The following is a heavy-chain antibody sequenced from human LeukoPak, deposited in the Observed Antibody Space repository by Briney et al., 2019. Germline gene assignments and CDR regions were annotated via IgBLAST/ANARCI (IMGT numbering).Heavy chain of an antibody. CDR3: ARGREYYYYYYGMDV. V-gene: IGHV4-59*12. J-gene: IGHJ6*02. Sequence: SETLSLTCTVSGGSIKGSYWTWIQQPPGKGLECIGYIYYSGATNYNPSLKSRVTISVDTSKNQFSLKLSSVTAADTAVYYCARGREYYYYYYGMDVWGQGTTVTVSS. CDR1: GGSIKGSY. CDR2: IYYSGAT.